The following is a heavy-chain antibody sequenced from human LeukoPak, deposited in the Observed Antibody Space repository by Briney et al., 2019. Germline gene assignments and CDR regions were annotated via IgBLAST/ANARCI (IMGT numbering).Heavy chain of an antibody. CDR3: AKDGLTGYWFHQPSYYFDY. J-gene: IGHJ4*02. Sequence: GGSLRLSCAASGFTFSSYGMHWVRQAPGKGLEWVAFIRYDGSNKYYADSVKGRFTIPRDNSKNTLYLQMNSLRAEDTAVYYCAKDGLTGYWFHQPSYYFDYWGQGTLVTVSS. CDR2: IRYDGSNK. D-gene: IGHD3-9*01. CDR1: GFTFSSYG. V-gene: IGHV3-30*02.